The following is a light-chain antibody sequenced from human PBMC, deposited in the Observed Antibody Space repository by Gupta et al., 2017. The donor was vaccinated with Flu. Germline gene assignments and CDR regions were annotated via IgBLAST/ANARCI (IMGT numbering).Light chain of an antibody. CDR3: QQYGSSSYT. Sequence: VTLSLSPGERATLSCRASQSVSSSYLAWYQQKPGQAPRLLIYGASSRATGIPDRFSGSGSGTDFTLTISRLEPEDFAVYYCQQYGSSSYTFGQGTKLEIK. CDR1: QSVSSSY. CDR2: GAS. J-gene: IGKJ2*01. V-gene: IGKV3-20*01.